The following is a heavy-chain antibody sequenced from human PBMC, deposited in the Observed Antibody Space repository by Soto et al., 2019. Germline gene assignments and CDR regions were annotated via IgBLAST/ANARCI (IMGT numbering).Heavy chain of an antibody. D-gene: IGHD2-15*01. CDR3: ARSLPYCSGGSCYFDY. CDR2: IIPILGIA. V-gene: IGHV1-69*02. J-gene: IGHJ4*02. Sequence: QGLGWMGRIIPILGIANYAQKFQGRVTITADKSTSTAYMELSSLRSEDTAVYYCARSLPYCSGGSCYFDYWGQGTLVTVSS.